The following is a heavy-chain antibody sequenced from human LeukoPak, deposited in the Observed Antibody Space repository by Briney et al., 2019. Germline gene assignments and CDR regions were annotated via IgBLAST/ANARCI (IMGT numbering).Heavy chain of an antibody. CDR2: IYYTGST. CDR1: GGSFSGYY. J-gene: IGHJ4*02. D-gene: IGHD5-18*01. CDR3: ARGLTAEN. V-gene: IGHV4-59*01. Sequence: KPSETLSLTCAVYGGSFSGYYWSWIRQPPGKGLEWIGYIYYTGSTNYIPSLKSRVTISLDTSKNQFSLKLSSMTAADTAVYYCARGLTAENWGQGTLVTVSS.